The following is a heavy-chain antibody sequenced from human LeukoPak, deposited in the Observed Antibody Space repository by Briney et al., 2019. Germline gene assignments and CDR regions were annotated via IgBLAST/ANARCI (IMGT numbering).Heavy chain of an antibody. CDR2: IIPIFGTA. Sequence: GASVKVSCKASGGTFSSYAISWVRQAPGQGLEWMGGIIPIFGTANYAQKFQGRVTITADESTSTAYMELSSLRSEDTAVYYCARGDLDGNSFWYFDLWGRGTLVTVSS. CDR1: GGTFSSYA. J-gene: IGHJ2*01. CDR3: ARGDLDGNSFWYFDL. D-gene: IGHD4-23*01. V-gene: IGHV1-69*13.